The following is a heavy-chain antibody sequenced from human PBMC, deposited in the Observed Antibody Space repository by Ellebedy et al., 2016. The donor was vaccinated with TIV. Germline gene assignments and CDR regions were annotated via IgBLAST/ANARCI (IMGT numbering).Heavy chain of an antibody. CDR2: IKQDGSEK. Sequence: GESLKISXAASGFTFSSYWMSWVRQAPGKGLEWVANIKQDGSEKYYVDSVKGRFTISRDNAKNSLYLQMNSLRAEDTAVYYCASGRGENFDYWGQGTLVTVSS. J-gene: IGHJ4*02. V-gene: IGHV3-7*01. CDR3: ASGRGENFDY. D-gene: IGHD3-10*01. CDR1: GFTFSSYW.